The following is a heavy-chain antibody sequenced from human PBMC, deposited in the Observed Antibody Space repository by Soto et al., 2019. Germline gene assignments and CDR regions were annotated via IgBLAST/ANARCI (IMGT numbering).Heavy chain of an antibody. D-gene: IGHD4-4*01. V-gene: IGHV4-31*03. CDR2: IYFTGKT. CDR3: AKDPSPQPIPAVTPGWFDP. CDR1: GDSIRDGGYY. Sequence: ANLQESGPGLVKPSETLSLTCTVSGDSIRDGGYYWAWIRQRPGKGLEWMGYIYFTGKTNYNPSLENRLTMSVDMSRRQLYLRLTSVTAADTAVYFCAKDPSPQPIPAVTPGWFDPWGQGIPVTVSS. J-gene: IGHJ5*02.